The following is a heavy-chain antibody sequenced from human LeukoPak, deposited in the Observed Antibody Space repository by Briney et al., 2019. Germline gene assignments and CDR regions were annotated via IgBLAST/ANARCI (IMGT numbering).Heavy chain of an antibody. CDR3: AKVAKYYYGPETYYFFEQ. D-gene: IGHD3-10*01. V-gene: IGHV3-7*01. CDR1: GFSFSTYW. CDR2: INQDRTEK. J-gene: IGHJ4*02. Sequence: GGSLRLSCAASGFSFSTYWMSWVRQAPGKGLEWVANINQDRTEKYYVDSVKGRFTVSRDYAKNSLYLQMNSLRVEDTAVYYCAKVAKYYYGPETYYFFEQWGQGTPVTASS.